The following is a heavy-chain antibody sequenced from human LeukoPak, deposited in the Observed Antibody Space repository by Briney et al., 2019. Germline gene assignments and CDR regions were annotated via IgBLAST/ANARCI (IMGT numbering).Heavy chain of an antibody. V-gene: IGHV3-72*01. CDR1: GFTFSDHY. D-gene: IGHD2-21*02. J-gene: IGHJ6*02. CDR2: MRNKANSYTT. Sequence: GGSLRLSCAASGFTFSDHYMDWVRQAPGKGLEWVGRMRNKANSYTTEYAASVKGRFTISRDDSDNSLYLQMNSLKTEDTAVYYCASFPYCGGDCSIEASYYYYGMDVWGQGTTVTVSS. CDR3: ASFPYCGGDCSIEASYYYYGMDV.